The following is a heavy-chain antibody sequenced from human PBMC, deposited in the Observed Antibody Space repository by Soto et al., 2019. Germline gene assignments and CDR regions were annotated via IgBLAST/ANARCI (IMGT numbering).Heavy chain of an antibody. J-gene: IGHJ4*02. CDR1: GFSFSSYA. CDR2: ISAIGGSS. CDR3: AKGSIEYSASVDN. Sequence: EVQLLESGGGLVQPGGSLRLSCAASGFSFSSYAMVWVRQAPGKGLEWVSVISAIGGSSYFADSVKGRFTISRDNSKNVLSLEMNSLRAEDTAIYFCAKGSIEYSASVDNWGQGTLVLVSS. D-gene: IGHD5-12*01. V-gene: IGHV3-23*01.